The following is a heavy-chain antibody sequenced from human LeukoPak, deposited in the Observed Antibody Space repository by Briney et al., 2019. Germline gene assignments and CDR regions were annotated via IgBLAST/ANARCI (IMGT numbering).Heavy chain of an antibody. Sequence: GGSLRLSCAASGFTFSSYAMSWGRQAPGKGLEWVSAISGSGGSTYYADSVKGRFTISRDNSKNTLYLQMNSLRAEDTAVYYCAKVSTMIVVVITPPGAFDIWGQGTMVTVSS. D-gene: IGHD3-22*01. J-gene: IGHJ3*02. CDR3: AKVSTMIVVVITPPGAFDI. CDR1: GFTFSSYA. CDR2: ISGSGGST. V-gene: IGHV3-23*01.